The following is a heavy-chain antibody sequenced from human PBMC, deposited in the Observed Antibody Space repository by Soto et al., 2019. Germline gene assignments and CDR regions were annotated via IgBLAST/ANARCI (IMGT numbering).Heavy chain of an antibody. J-gene: IGHJ4*02. CDR2: INSDGSST. D-gene: IGHD2-15*01. CDR1: GFTFSSYW. V-gene: IGHV3-74*01. CDR3: VRTSLVVAAATREDY. Sequence: EVQLVESGGGLVQPGGSLRLSCAASGFTFSSYWMHWVRQAPGKGLVWVSRINSDGSSTSYADSVKGRFTISRDNAKXXXXXXXXXXXXXXXAVYYCVRTSLVVAAATREDYWGQGTLVTVSS.